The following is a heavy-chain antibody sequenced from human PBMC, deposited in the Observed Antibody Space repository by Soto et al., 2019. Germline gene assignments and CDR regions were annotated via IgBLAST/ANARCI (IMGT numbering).Heavy chain of an antibody. CDR1: GFTFSDYY. V-gene: IGHV3-11*01. Sequence: PGGSLRLSCAASGFTFSDYYMSWIRQAPGKGLERVSYISSSGSTIYYADSVKGRFTISRDNAKNSLYLQMNSLRAEDTAVYYCATSIAARRQSRFDPWGQGTLVTVSS. D-gene: IGHD6-6*01. CDR3: ATSIAARRQSRFDP. J-gene: IGHJ5*02. CDR2: ISSSGSTI.